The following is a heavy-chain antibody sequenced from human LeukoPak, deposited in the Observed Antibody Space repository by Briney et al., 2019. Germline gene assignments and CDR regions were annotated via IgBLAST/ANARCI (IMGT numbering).Heavy chain of an antibody. D-gene: IGHD2-2*01. Sequence: AGTLSLTCAVSGGSISSSNWWRWVRHPPGKVLEWMEESYHSGSSNYNPALKRRVTISGDKSKNKFSLKLSSVTAADTAVYYCATTADQLTPLGYWGQGTLVTVSS. CDR2: SYHSGSS. CDR1: GGSISSSNW. CDR3: ATTADQLTPLGY. J-gene: IGHJ4*02. V-gene: IGHV4-4*02.